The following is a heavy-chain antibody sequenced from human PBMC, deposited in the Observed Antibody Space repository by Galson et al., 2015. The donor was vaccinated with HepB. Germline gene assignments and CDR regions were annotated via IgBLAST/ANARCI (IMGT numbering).Heavy chain of an antibody. Sequence: SVKVSCKASGYTFTSYYMHWVRQAPGQGLEWMGIINPSGGSTSYAQKFQGRVTMTRDTSTSTVYMELSSLRSEDTAVYYCARSHEEWFRGMDVWGKGTTVTVSS. V-gene: IGHV1-46*03. D-gene: IGHD3-10*01. CDR3: ARSHEEWFRGMDV. J-gene: IGHJ6*03. CDR2: INPSGGST. CDR1: GYTFTSYY.